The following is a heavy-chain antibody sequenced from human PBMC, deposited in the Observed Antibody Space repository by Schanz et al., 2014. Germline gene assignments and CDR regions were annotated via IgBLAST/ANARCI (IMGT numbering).Heavy chain of an antibody. CDR1: GFTFGDYA. CDR2: INTGVNT. D-gene: IGHD5-12*01. J-gene: IGHJ4*02. V-gene: IGHV3-23*04. Sequence: EVQLVESGGGLVQPGGSLRLSCAASGFTFGDYAMTWVRQAPGKGLEWVSAINTGVNTYYADSVRGRFAISRDNAENTLFLQMNSLRAEDTAVYYCARKVVATIGGYYDNWGQGTLXIVSS. CDR3: ARKVVATIGGYYDN.